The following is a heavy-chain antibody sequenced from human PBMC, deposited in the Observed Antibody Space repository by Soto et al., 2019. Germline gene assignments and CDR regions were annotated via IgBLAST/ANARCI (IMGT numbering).Heavy chain of an antibody. CDR2: IIPILGIA. CDR1: GGTFSSYT. Sequence: SVKVSCKASGGTFSSYTISWVRQAPGQGLEWMGRIIPILGIANYAQIFQGRVTITADKATSTAYMELSSLRSDDTAVYYCAGAPNQAYCGTTSCPNWYFDLWGRGTLVTVSS. J-gene: IGHJ2*01. V-gene: IGHV1-69*02. CDR3: AGAPNQAYCGTTSCPNWYFDL. D-gene: IGHD2-2*01.